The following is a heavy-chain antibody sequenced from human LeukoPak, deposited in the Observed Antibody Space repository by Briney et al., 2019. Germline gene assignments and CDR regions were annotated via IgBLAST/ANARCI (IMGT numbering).Heavy chain of an antibody. CDR3: AKVGNYSAGWYYFDY. V-gene: IGHV3-23*01. J-gene: IGHJ4*02. Sequence: GGSLRLSCAASGFTVSSNYMSWVRQAPGKGLEWVSGISGSGGSTFYADSVKGRFTISRDNSKNTLYLQMKSLRAEDTAVYYCAKVGNYSAGWYYFDYWGQGALVTVSS. CDR1: GFTVSSNY. CDR2: ISGSGGST. D-gene: IGHD6-19*01.